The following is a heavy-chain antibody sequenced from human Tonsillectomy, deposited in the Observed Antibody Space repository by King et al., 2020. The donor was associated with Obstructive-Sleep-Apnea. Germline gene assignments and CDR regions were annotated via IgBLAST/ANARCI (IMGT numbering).Heavy chain of an antibody. Sequence: VQLVESGGGVVQPGGSLRLSCAASGFTFSNFAMHWVRQAPGKGLEWVAVISHDGNSKYYVDSLKGRFTISRDSSKNTLFLQMNSLRAEDTAVYYCAKDHGYSGAQYYFDYWGQGTLVTVSS. V-gene: IGHV3-30*18. J-gene: IGHJ4*02. CDR2: ISHDGNSK. CDR1: GFTFSNFA. D-gene: IGHD6-25*01. CDR3: AKDHGYSGAQYYFDY.